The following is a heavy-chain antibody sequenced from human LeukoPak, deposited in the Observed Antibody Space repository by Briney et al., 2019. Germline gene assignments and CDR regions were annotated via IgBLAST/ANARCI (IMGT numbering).Heavy chain of an antibody. CDR2: IGTAGDT. CDR1: GFTFSSYD. V-gene: IGHV3-13*01. D-gene: IGHD5-12*01. Sequence: AGGSLRLPCAASGFTFSSYDMHWVRQATGKGLEWVSAIGTAGDTYYPGSVKGRFTISRENAKNSLYLQMNSLRAGDTAVYYCARALVATDAFDIWGQGTMVTVSS. J-gene: IGHJ3*02. CDR3: ARALVATDAFDI.